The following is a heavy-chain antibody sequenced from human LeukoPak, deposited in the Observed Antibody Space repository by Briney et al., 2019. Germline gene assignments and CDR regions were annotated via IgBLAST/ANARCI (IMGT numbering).Heavy chain of an antibody. V-gene: IGHV1-2*06. CDR1: GYTLSGYY. CDR3: ARALASWGIQLWLFDY. J-gene: IGHJ4*02. Sequence: GASVKVSCKASGYTLSGYYIHWVRQAPGQGLEWMGRIHPNSGGANYAQKFQGRVTMTRDTSISTAYMELSRLRSDDTAVYYCARALASWGIQLWLFDYWGQGTLVTVSS. CDR2: IHPNSGGA. D-gene: IGHD5-18*01.